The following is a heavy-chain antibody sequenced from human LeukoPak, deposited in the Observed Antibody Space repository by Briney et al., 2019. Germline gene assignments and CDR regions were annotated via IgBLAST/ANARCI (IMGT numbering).Heavy chain of an antibody. D-gene: IGHD2-2*01. Sequence: PSETLSLTCTVSGGSISSYYWSWIRQPPGKGLEWIGYIYYSGSTNYNPSLKSRVTISVDTSKNQFSLKLSSVTAADTAVYYCVRDYQEGLHNWFDPWGQGTLVTVSS. J-gene: IGHJ5*02. CDR3: VRDYQEGLHNWFDP. V-gene: IGHV4-59*01. CDR1: GGSISSYY. CDR2: IYYSGST.